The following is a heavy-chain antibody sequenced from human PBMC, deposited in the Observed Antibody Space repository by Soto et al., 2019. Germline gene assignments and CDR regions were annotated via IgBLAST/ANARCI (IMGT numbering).Heavy chain of an antibody. J-gene: IGHJ5*02. CDR3: TRILAAMTTVVTLLGPWFDP. Sequence: KSGPTLVNPTETLTLTCTVSGFSLSNARMGVSWIRQPPGKALEWLAHIFSNDEKSYSTSLKSRLTISKDTSKSQVVLTMTNMDPVDTATYYCTRILAAMTTVVTLLGPWFDPWGQGTLVTVSS. CDR2: IFSNDEK. V-gene: IGHV2-26*01. D-gene: IGHD4-17*01. CDR1: GFSLSNARMG.